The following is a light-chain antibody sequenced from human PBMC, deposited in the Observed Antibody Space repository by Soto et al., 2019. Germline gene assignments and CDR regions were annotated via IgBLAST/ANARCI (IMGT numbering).Light chain of an antibody. CDR1: QGISDY. CDR2: ITS. J-gene: IGKJ4*01. V-gene: IGKV1-9*01. Sequence: DIQLTQSPSFLSASVGDRVTSTCRASQGISDYLAWYQQEPGKAPKVLIYITSTLQSGVPSRFSGSGSGTEFTLTISSLQPEDSATYYCQQLRSYPLSFGGGTKVDIK. CDR3: QQLRSYPLS.